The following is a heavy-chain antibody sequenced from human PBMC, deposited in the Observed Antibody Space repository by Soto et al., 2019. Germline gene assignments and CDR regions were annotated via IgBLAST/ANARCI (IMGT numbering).Heavy chain of an antibody. CDR1: GGTFSSYA. CDR3: AKAPRRVVTPSYFDY. Sequence: QVQLVQSGAEVKKPGSSVKVSCKASGGTFSSYAISWVRQAPGQGLEWMGGIIPIFGTANYAQKFQGRVTITAEESASTAYMELSSLRSEDTAVYYCAKAPRRVVTPSYFDYWGQGTLVTVSS. J-gene: IGHJ4*02. D-gene: IGHD2-21*02. V-gene: IGHV1-69*01. CDR2: IIPIFGTA.